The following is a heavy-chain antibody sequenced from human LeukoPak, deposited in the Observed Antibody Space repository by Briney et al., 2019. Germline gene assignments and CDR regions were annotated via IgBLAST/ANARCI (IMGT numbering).Heavy chain of an antibody. Sequence: SDTLSLTWTASGGSISSSGYYWGWIRQSPGGGLERIGNIYYSGITYYNPSLKRRVTISVDTSKNQFSLKLSSVTAADTAVYYCARAAGYDRWGYYFDYWGQGTLVTVSS. V-gene: IGHV4-39*07. CDR1: GGSISSSGYY. D-gene: IGHD5-12*01. CDR3: ARAAGYDRWGYYFDY. CDR2: IYYSGIT. J-gene: IGHJ4*02.